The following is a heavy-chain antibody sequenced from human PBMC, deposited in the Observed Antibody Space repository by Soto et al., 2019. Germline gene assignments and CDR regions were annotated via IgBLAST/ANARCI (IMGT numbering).Heavy chain of an antibody. CDR1: GDTFNDYY. J-gene: IGHJ6*03. D-gene: IGHD5-12*01. CDR3: ARESGGATATLDYYYFYMDV. CDR2: INPNGGVT. Sequence: QVQLVQSGAEVKKPGASVTVACRSSGDTFNDYYIHWVRQAPGQGLECVGWINPNGGVTKYAQKFQGCVSMTRDTSIRTVYMQLNRLRSDATAVYYCARESGGATATLDYYYFYMDVWGTGTTVTVSS. V-gene: IGHV1-2*04.